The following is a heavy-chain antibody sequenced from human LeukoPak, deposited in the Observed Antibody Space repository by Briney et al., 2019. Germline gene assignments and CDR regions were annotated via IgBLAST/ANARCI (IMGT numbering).Heavy chain of an antibody. V-gene: IGHV1-69*04. D-gene: IGHD4-17*01. CDR2: IIPSLAIA. CDR1: GGTFSNYA. J-gene: IGHJ4*02. CDR3: ARAKPIYGDYDD. Sequence: SVKVSCKASGGTFSNYAINWVRQAPGQGLEWMGRIIPSLAIANYAQKFQDRVTITADKSTSTAYMELSSLRSEDTAVYYCARAKPIYGDYDDWGQGTLVTVSS.